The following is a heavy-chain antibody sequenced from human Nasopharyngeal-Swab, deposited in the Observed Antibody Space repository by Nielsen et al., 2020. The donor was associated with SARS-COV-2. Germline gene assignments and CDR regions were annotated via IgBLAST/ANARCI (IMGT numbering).Heavy chain of an antibody. CDR3: AKDKEDLRGVGSYDY. D-gene: IGHD3-10*01. CDR1: GFTLRNYD. CDR2: ISGSGGGT. Sequence: GRSLRLSCVRSGFTLRNYDMGWVRQTPGKGLEWVSHISGSGGGTYYTDSVKGRFTISRDNSKNTLHVHMSSLRAEDTAVYYCAKDKEDLRGVGSYDYWGQGTLVTVSS. V-gene: IGHV3-23*01. J-gene: IGHJ4*02.